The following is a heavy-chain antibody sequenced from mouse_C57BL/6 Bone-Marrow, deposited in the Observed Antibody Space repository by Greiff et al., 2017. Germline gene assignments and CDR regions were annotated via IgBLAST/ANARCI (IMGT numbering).Heavy chain of an antibody. J-gene: IGHJ2*01. V-gene: IGHV1-61*01. D-gene: IGHD2-3*01. CDR2: IYPSDSET. Sequence: VQLQQPGAELVRPGSSVQLSCKASGYTFTSYWMDWVKQRPGQGLEWIGNIYPSDSETHYNQKFKDKATLTVDKSSSTAYMQLSSLTSEDSAVYYCAREGGWLLYYFDYWGQGTTLTVSS. CDR3: AREGGWLLYYFDY. CDR1: GYTFTSYW.